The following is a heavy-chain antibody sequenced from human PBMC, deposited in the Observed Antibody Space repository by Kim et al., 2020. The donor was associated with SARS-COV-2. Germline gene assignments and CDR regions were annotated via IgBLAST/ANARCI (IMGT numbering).Heavy chain of an antibody. D-gene: IGHD2-15*01. Sequence: GGSLRLSCTGSGFTFSTHAMHWVRQAPGKGLEWVAIIASDASEDQYADSVKGRFTISRDNSKNTVFLQINNLRVEDTAVYYCAKGCSDGKFCFYLDHWVRGNGVSASS. CDR3: AKGCSDGKFCFYLDH. V-gene: IGHV3-30*18. CDR2: IASDASED. J-gene: IGHJ4*02. CDR1: GFTFSTHA.